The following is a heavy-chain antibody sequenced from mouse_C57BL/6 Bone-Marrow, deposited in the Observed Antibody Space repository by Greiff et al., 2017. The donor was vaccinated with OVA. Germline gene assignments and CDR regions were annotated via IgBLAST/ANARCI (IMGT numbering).Heavy chain of an antibody. Sequence: QVHVKQSGAELARPGASVKLSCKASGYTFTSYGISWVKQRPGQGLEWIGEIYPRSGNTYYNEKFKGKATLTADKSSSTAYMALRSLTSAYSAVYCCAREHMGYYAMDYWGQGTSGTVSS. D-gene: IGHD3-1*01. V-gene: IGHV1-81*01. CDR2: IYPRSGNT. J-gene: IGHJ4*01. CDR1: GYTFTSYG. CDR3: AREHMGYYAMDY.